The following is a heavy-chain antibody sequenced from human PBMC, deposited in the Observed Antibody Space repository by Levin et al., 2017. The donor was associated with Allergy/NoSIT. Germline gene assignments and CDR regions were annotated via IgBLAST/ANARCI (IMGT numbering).Heavy chain of an antibody. CDR1: GGTFSSYA. V-gene: IGHV1-69*06. D-gene: IGHD6-13*01. J-gene: IGHJ4*02. CDR2: IIPIFGTA. CDR3: ASRAAAGVLGVGYFDY. Sequence: KISCKASGGTFSSYAISWVRQAPGQGLEWMGGIIPIFGTANYAQKFQGRVTITADKSTSTAYMELSSLRSEDTAVYYCASRAAAGVLGVGYFDYWGQGTLVTVSS.